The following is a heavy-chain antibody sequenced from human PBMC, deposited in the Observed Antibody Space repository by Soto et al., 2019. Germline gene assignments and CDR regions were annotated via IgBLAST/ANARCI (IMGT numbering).Heavy chain of an antibody. CDR3: ARHFSVSRIAPSLI. CDR1: GYNFSNYW. J-gene: IGHJ3*02. D-gene: IGHD1-26*01. Sequence: EVQLVQSGAEMKNPGESLKISCKGSGYNFSNYWIAWVRQMPGKGLEYMGIIYPGDSDTRYSPSFQGQITFSADKSISTAYLQLSSLKASDTAIYYCARHFSVSRIAPSLIWGQGTMVTVSS. CDR2: IYPGDSDT. V-gene: IGHV5-51*01.